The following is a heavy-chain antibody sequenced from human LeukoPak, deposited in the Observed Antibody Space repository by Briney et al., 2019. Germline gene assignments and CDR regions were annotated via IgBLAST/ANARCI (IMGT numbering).Heavy chain of an antibody. CDR3: AREGRMSMGIEY. J-gene: IGHJ4*02. CDR2: IGHSGTT. V-gene: IGHV4-34*01. D-gene: IGHD4/OR15-4a*01. Sequence: PSETLSLTCDVYGGSLSGCYWSWIRQSPEKGLQWIGEIGHSGTTNFNPSLKSRVSMSVDTSKNQFSLKLTSVTAADTAVYFCAREGRMSMGIEYWGQGTLVTVYS. CDR1: GGSLSGCY.